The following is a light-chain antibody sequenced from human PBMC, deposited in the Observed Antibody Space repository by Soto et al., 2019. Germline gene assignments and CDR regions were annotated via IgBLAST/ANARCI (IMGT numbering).Light chain of an antibody. CDR1: QGISNY. J-gene: IGKJ3*01. V-gene: IGKV1-27*01. CDR2: EAS. Sequence: DIQMTQSPSSLSASVGDRVTVTCRASQGISNYLAWYQQKPGKVPRLLIYEASILQSGVPSRFSGSGSGTDFTLTISSLQPEDVATYYCQRYASAPFTFGPGTKVDFK. CDR3: QRYASAPFT.